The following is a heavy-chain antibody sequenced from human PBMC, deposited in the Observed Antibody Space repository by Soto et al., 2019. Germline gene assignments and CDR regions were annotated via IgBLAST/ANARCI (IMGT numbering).Heavy chain of an antibody. J-gene: IGHJ4*02. D-gene: IGHD1-26*01. Sequence: LRLSCAASGFTFSGYSMNWVRQAPGKGLEWISYISSRSKTIFYTDSVKGRFTISRDSTKDSLYLQMNSLRDEDTAIYYCAREDIVGTRRFDYWGQGTLVTVSS. CDR2: ISSRSKTI. CDR3: AREDIVGTRRFDY. V-gene: IGHV3-48*02. CDR1: GFTFSGYS.